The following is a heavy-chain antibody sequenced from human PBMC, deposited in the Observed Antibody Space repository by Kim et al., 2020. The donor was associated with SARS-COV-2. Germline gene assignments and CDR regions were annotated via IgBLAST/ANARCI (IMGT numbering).Heavy chain of an antibody. D-gene: IGHD2-8*01. Sequence: ASVKVSCKLSGYSFPELSVHWVRQVPGKGLEWMGGFIPEHGERVYAQRFHGRVAMTEDQSTDTAYLELSSLASEDTAMYYCAAAKSSPGLVPRTFSYWGQGSLVTVSS. CDR1: GYSFPELS. CDR2: FIPEHGER. J-gene: IGHJ4*02. CDR3: AAAKSSPGLVPRTFSY. V-gene: IGHV1-24*01.